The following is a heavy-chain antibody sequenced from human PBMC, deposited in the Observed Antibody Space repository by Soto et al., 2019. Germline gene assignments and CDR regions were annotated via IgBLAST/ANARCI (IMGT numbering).Heavy chain of an antibody. D-gene: IGHD3-16*02. Sequence: ASVKVSCKVSGYTLTELSMHWVRQAPGKGLEWMGGFDPEDGETIYAQKFQGRVTMTEDTSTDTAYMELSSLRSEDTAVYYCARGGYHDNYVWGSYRSSSFALDVWGQGTTVTVS. V-gene: IGHV1-24*01. J-gene: IGHJ6*02. CDR2: FDPEDGET. CDR1: GYTLTELS. CDR3: ARGGYHDNYVWGSYRSSSFALDV.